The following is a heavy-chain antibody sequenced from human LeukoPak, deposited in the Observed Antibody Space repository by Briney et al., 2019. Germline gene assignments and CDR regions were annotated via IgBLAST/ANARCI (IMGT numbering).Heavy chain of an antibody. CDR1: GFTFTNYL. Sequence: GSLKVSCKSSGFTFTNYLLHWVRQAPGQGLEWVGRIALSVDTTNYAQKFRDRVTMTRDTSTSTVYMELRSLRSEDTAVYSCVREESGGYFDYWGQGTLVSVSS. CDR2: IALSVDTT. CDR3: VREESGGYFDY. D-gene: IGHD2-8*02. J-gene: IGHJ4*02. V-gene: IGHV1-46*01.